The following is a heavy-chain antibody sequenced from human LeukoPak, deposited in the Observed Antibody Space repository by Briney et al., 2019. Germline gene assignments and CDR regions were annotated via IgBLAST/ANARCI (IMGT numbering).Heavy chain of an antibody. J-gene: IGHJ6*02. CDR3: ARDFAAAGTYYGMDV. Sequence: PGRSLSLSCAASGFTFTSYWMSCVRQAPGKGLEWVANIKKDGSEKYYVDSVKGRFTISRDNAKNSLYLQMNSLRAEDTAVYYCARDFAAAGTYYGMDVWGQGTTVTVSS. CDR2: IKKDGSEK. CDR1: GFTFTSYW. D-gene: IGHD6-13*01. V-gene: IGHV3-7*01.